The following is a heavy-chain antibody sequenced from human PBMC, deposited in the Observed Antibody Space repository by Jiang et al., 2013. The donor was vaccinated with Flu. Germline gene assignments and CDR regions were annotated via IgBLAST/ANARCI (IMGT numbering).Heavy chain of an antibody. J-gene: IGHJ4*02. V-gene: IGHV1-2*02. CDR3: ARDPDTPMPIDF. D-gene: IGHD5-18*01. CDR1: GFTFTDYY. CDR2: INPNSSDT. Sequence: SGAEVKQPGATVKVSCKTSGFTFTDYYFHWVRQAPGQGLEWMGWINPNSSDTSYAQKFQGRVTMTTDTSINTAYMELTRLTSDDTAIYYCARDPDTPMPIDFWGQGTLVAVSS.